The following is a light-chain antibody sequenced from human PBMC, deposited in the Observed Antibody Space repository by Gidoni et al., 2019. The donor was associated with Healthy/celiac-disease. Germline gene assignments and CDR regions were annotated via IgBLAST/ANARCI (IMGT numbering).Light chain of an antibody. V-gene: IGKV3-20*01. Sequence: EIVLTQSPGTLSLSPGERATLSCRASQSVSSSYLAWYQQKPGQAPRLLIYGASSRATGIPDRFSGSGSGTDFTLTISRLEPEDFAVYYCQQYGSGFTFGPXTKVDIK. CDR2: GAS. CDR1: QSVSSSY. CDR3: QQYGSGFT. J-gene: IGKJ3*01.